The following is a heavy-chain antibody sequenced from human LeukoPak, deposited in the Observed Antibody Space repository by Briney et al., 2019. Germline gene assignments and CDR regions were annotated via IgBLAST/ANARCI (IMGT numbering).Heavy chain of an antibody. CDR3: ARDYSSGYRGGFDY. Sequence: GGSLRLSCVASGLTVSSNCMSWVRQAPGQGLQWVSVIYSDGSTYYSDSVKGRFTISRDNSKNTLYLQMNSLRAEDTAVYYCARDYSSGYRGGFDYWGQGTLVTVSS. CDR2: IYSDGST. D-gene: IGHD3-22*01. J-gene: IGHJ4*02. CDR1: GLTVSSNC. V-gene: IGHV3-53*05.